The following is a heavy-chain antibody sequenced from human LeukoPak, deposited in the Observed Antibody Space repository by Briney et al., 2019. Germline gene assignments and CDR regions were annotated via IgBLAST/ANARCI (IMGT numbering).Heavy chain of an antibody. CDR3: AREFRVKYYDFWSGYYSGAPHYYYYYMDV. Sequence: PGRSLRLSCAASGFTFSSYGMHWVRQAPGKGLEWVAVIWYDGSNKYYADSVKGRFTISRDNSKNTLYLQMNSLRAEDTAVYYCAREFRVKYYDFWSGYYSGAPHYYYYYMDVWGKGTTVTVSS. V-gene: IGHV3-33*01. J-gene: IGHJ6*03. CDR1: GFTFSSYG. D-gene: IGHD3-3*01. CDR2: IWYDGSNK.